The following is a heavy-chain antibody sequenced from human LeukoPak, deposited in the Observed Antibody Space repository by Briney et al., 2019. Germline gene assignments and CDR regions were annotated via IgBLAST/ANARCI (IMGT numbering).Heavy chain of an antibody. CDR2: IYYSGNT. D-gene: IGHD1-26*01. CDR3: AARIVGTTNYFDY. V-gene: IGHV4-59*11. J-gene: IGHJ4*02. CDR1: GGSISGHY. Sequence: PSETLSLTCTVSGGSISGHYWTWIRQPPGKGLEWIGHIYYSGNTNYNPSLKSRVTISVDLSKNQFSLKMNSVTAADTAVYYCAARIVGTTNYFDYWDQGNLVTVSS.